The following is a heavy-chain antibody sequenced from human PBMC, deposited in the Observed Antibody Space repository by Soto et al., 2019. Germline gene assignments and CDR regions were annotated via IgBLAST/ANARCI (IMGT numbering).Heavy chain of an antibody. Sequence: SETLSLTCSVSGASIRSGVFYWSWIGHSPGKGLEWLGYIFHSGTTYYNPSLKGRVSISADTSKSHFSLNLSSVTAADSAVYYCARVRRYCSVASCLTGDLYYPMDVWGQGTTVTVSS. CDR3: ARVRRYCSVASCLTGDLYYPMDV. CDR2: IFHSGTT. V-gene: IGHV4-31*03. D-gene: IGHD2-15*01. CDR1: GASIRSGVFY. J-gene: IGHJ6*02.